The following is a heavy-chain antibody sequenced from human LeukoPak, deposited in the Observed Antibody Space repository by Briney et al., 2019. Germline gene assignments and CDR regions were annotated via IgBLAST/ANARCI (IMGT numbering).Heavy chain of an antibody. V-gene: IGHV3-30*02. CDR1: GFTFSSYG. CDR3: AKSFLADCSSTSCYGPNAFDI. Sequence: GGSLRLSCAASGFTFSSYGMHWVRQAPGKGLEWVAFIRYDGSNKYYADSVKGRFTISRDNSKNTLYLQMNSLRAEDTAVYYCAKSFLADCSSTSCYGPNAFDIWGQGTMVTVSS. CDR2: IRYDGSNK. J-gene: IGHJ3*02. D-gene: IGHD2-2*01.